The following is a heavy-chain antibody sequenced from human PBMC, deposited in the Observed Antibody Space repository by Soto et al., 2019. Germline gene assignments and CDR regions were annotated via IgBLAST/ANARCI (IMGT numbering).Heavy chain of an antibody. V-gene: IGHV3-30*03. CDR3: TGEVASGY. CDR2: ISRDGGIK. J-gene: IGHJ4*02. D-gene: IGHD2-8*02. CDR1: GFTVSTYG. Sequence: QVQLVESGGGVVQPGRSLRLSCAVSGFTVSTYGMHWVRQAPGTGLEWVAVISRDGGIKFYADSVKGRFTISRDNSRNTLFLEMNSLRGDDMAVDYCTGEVASGYWGQGTLVTVSS.